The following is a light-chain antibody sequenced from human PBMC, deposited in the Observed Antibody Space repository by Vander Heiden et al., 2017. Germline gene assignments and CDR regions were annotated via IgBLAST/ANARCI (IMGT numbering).Light chain of an antibody. V-gene: IGKV4-1*01. J-gene: IGKJ1*01. CDR3: QQYYSRFRR. Sequence: DIVMTQSPDSLAVSRGERTTINCKSSQSVLSSSNNKNYLAWYQQKPGQPPKLLIYWASTRESGVPDRFSGSGSGTDFTLTISSLQAEDVAVYYCQQYYSRFRRFGQGTKVEFK. CDR2: WAS. CDR1: QSVLSSSNNKNY.